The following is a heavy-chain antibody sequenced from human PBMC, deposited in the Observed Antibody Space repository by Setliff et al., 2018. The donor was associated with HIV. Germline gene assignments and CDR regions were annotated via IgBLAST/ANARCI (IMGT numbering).Heavy chain of an antibody. J-gene: IGHJ4*02. D-gene: IGHD3-10*01. CDR2: ISHSGST. CDR1: GGSFSDYY. Sequence: SETLSLTCAVYGGSFSDYYWSWIRQPPGKGLEWIGEISHSGSTNYNPSLKRRVTISVDTSKNQFSLKFNSVTAAYTAVYYCARVRLELRQYWFGEFKWGQGTLVTVSS. V-gene: IGHV4-34*01. CDR3: ARVRLELRQYWFGEFK.